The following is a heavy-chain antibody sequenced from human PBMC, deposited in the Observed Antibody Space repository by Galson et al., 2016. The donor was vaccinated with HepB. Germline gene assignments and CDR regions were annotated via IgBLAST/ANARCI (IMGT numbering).Heavy chain of an antibody. Sequence: SLRLSCAASGFTVSSNYMSWVRQAPGKGLEWASVIYSGGTTYYADSVKGRFTISRDNAKNTLYLQMNSLRAEDTAVYYCVRGSPGLRFFDYWGQGTLVTVSS. D-gene: IGHD3-3*01. V-gene: IGHV3-66*01. CDR3: VRGSPGLRFFDY. CDR1: GFTVSSNY. J-gene: IGHJ4*02. CDR2: IYSGGTT.